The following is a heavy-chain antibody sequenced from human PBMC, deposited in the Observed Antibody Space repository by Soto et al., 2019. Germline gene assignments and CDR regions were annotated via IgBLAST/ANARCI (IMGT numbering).Heavy chain of an antibody. CDR3: ARDRDGRDYGVAGGWHYYMDV. Sequence: SETLSLTCTVSGGSLSNYYWNWIRQPPGKGLEWIGNVFYSGSTNYNPSLGSRVTISVDTSRNQFSLRLSSVTAADTAVYFCARDRDGRDYGVAGGWHYYMDVWGKGSTVTVSS. D-gene: IGHD4-17*01. CDR2: VFYSGST. J-gene: IGHJ6*03. V-gene: IGHV4-59*01. CDR1: GGSLSNYY.